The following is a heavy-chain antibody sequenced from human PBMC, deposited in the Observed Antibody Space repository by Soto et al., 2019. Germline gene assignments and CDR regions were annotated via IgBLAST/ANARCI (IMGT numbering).Heavy chain of an antibody. Sequence: PSETLSLTCAVSGYSISTGFNWAWIRQPPGKGLEWIGSIYHSGSTYYNLSLKSRVTISSDASKNQISLKLSSVTAADTAVYYCARDIGSFAYGEGYWGQGIQVTVSS. V-gene: IGHV4-38-2*02. CDR2: IYHSGST. CDR1: GYSISTGFN. CDR3: ARDIGSFAYGEGY. J-gene: IGHJ4*02. D-gene: IGHD3-10*01.